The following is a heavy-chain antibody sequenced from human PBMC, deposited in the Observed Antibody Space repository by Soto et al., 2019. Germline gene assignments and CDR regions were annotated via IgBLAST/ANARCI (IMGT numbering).Heavy chain of an antibody. CDR3: ARVMSISWYFDL. CDR2: ISSSSSSI. CDR1: GFTFNTYS. J-gene: IGHJ2*01. D-gene: IGHD5-12*01. Sequence: GGSLRLSCAASGFTFNTYSMNWVRQAPGKGLEWLSYISSSSSSIYYADSVKGRFTISRDNAKNSLYLQMNSLRAEDTAKYYWARVMSISWYFDLWGRGTLVTVSS. V-gene: IGHV3-48*01.